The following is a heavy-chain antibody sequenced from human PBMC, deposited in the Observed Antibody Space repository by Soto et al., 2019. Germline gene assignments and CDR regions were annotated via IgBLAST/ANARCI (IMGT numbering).Heavy chain of an antibody. CDR2: IYYSGST. CDR1: GGSISSSSYY. V-gene: IGHV4-39*01. D-gene: IGHD1-26*01. J-gene: IGHJ4*02. CDR3: ARPSGSYLYYFDF. Sequence: SETLSLTCTVSGGSISSSSYYWGWIRQPPGKGLEWIGSIYYSGSTYYNPSLKSRVTISVDTSKNQFSLKLSSVTAADTAVYYCARPSGSYLYYFDFWGQGTLVTVSS.